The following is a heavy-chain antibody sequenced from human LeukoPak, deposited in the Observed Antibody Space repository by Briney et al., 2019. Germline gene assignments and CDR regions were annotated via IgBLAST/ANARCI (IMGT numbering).Heavy chain of an antibody. J-gene: IGHJ5*02. CDR2: INPNSGGT. V-gene: IGHV1-2*04. D-gene: IGHD3-16*02. Sequence: GASVKVSCKASGYTFTGYYMHWVRQAPGQGLEWMGWINPNSGGTNYAQKFQGWVTMTRDTSISTAYMELSRLRSDDTAVYYCARDSVPLYVWGSYRPNWFDPWGQGTLVTVSS. CDR3: ARDSVPLYVWGSYRPNWFDP. CDR1: GYTFTGYY.